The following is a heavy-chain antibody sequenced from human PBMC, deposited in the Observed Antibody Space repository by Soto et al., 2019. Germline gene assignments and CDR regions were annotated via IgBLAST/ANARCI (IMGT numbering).Heavy chain of an antibody. Sequence: QVQLQQWGAGLLKPSETLSFTCAVYGGSFSGYYWSWIRQPPGKGLEWIGEITHSGSTNYKPSHKGRFIKAVDTSKNHFSLKLSSVTVTGTGVYYCARTGLSSNGVFWFDHWGQGTLVTVSS. V-gene: IGHV4-34*01. D-gene: IGHD3-10*01. J-gene: IGHJ5*02. CDR2: ITHSGST. CDR1: GGSFSGYY. CDR3: ARTGLSSNGVFWFDH.